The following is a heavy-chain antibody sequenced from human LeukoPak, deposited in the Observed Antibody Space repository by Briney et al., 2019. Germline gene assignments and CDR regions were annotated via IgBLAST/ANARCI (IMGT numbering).Heavy chain of an antibody. Sequence: GGSLRLSCAASGFTFSSYSMNWVRQAPGKGLEWVSSISSSSSYIYYADSVKGRFTISRDNAKNSLYLQMNSLRAEDTAVYYCARDRLRYFDWSHDAFDIWGQGTMVTVSS. CDR3: ARDRLRYFDWSHDAFDI. CDR1: GFTFSSYS. V-gene: IGHV3-21*01. D-gene: IGHD3-9*01. J-gene: IGHJ3*02. CDR2: ISSSSSYI.